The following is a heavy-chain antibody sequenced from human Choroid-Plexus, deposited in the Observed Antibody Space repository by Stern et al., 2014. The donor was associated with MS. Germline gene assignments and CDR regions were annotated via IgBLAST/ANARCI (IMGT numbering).Heavy chain of an antibody. J-gene: IGHJ4*02. CDR1: GFPFSNYG. CDR2: ISHDGSSQ. D-gene: IGHD3-22*01. V-gene: IGHV3-30*03. CDR3: RGTYYFDTSDYFDY. Sequence: VQLVESGGGVVQPGGSLRLSCAASGFPFSNYGMHWVRQAPGKGLEWLAVISHDGSSQYYEGSVRGRFTISRDNSKNTLSLQMNSLRAEDTAVYYCRGTYYFDTSDYFDYWGQGTLVTVSS.